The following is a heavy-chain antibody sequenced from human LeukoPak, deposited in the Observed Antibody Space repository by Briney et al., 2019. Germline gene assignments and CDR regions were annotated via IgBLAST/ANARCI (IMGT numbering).Heavy chain of an antibody. D-gene: IGHD3-22*01. CDR3: ARDRGYYDSSDGAFDI. CDR1: GFTFSSYS. J-gene: IGHJ3*02. V-gene: IGHV3-21*01. CDR2: ISSSSSYI. Sequence: PGGSLRLSCAASGFTFSSYSMNWVRQAPGKGLEWVSSISSSSSYIYYADSVTGRFTISRDNAKNSLYLQMNSLRAEDTAVYYCARDRGYYDSSDGAFDIWGQGTMVTVSS.